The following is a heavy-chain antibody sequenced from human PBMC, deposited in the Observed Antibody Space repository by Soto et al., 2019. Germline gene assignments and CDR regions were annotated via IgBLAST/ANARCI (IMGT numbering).Heavy chain of an antibody. J-gene: IGHJ4*01. Sequence: PGGSLRLSCAASGFTFSDHYMDWVRQAPGKGLEWVGRIKNKDNSYSTQYAASVDGRFTISRDDSENSLFLQMNSLKTDDTALYYCARVRLGAPTRYFDYRGQGASVTVSS. V-gene: IGHV3-72*01. CDR1: GFTFSDHY. CDR3: ARVRLGAPTRYFDY. CDR2: IKNKDNSYST.